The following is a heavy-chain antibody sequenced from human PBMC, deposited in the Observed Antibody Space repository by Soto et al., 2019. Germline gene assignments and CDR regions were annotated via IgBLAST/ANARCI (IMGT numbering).Heavy chain of an antibody. CDR1: GYTFTNSG. CDR2: INAYNGNT. Sequence: ASVKASCKASGYTFTNSGISWVRQAPGQGLEWMGWINAYNGNTNYAQKLQGRVTMTTDTSTSTAYMELRSLRSDDTAVYYCARDVGYGLIDYWGQGTLVTVS. CDR3: ARDVGYGLIDY. V-gene: IGHV1-18*01. J-gene: IGHJ4*02. D-gene: IGHD5-18*01.